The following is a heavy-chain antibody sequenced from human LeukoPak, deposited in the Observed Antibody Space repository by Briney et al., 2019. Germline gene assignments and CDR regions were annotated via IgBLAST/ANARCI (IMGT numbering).Heavy chain of an antibody. CDR1: GYTFSDLY. CDR2: ITPKSGDT. D-gene: IGHD3-3*02. J-gene: IGHJ4*02. V-gene: IGHV1-2*02. CDR3: ARVRLADERAWAY. Sequence: ASVKVSCTASGYTFSDLYIHWVRQAPGQGLEYVGWITPKSGDTYSPQRFQGRVTMTSDASISTAYMELSSLRSDDTAVYFCARVRLADERAWAYWGQGTLVTVSS.